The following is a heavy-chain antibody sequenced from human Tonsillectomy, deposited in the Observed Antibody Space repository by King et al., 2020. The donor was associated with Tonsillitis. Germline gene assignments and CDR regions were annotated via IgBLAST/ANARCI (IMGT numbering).Heavy chain of an antibody. J-gene: IGHJ4*02. CDR3: ARVRDHSSGWYFDF. V-gene: IGHV1-69*06. Sequence: VQLVESGAEVKKPGSSVKVSCKASGGTLIIYAFSWVRQAPGQGLEWMGGVIPSFTTTTYAQKFQDRVSITADKSTATSYMELTSLRSEATAVYYCARVRDHSSGWYFDFWGQGTLVTVSS. D-gene: IGHD6-19*01. CDR1: GGTLIIYA. CDR2: VIPSFTTT.